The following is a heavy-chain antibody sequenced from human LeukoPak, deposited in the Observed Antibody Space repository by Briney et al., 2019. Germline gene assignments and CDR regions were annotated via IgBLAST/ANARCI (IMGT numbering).Heavy chain of an antibody. D-gene: IGHD6-13*01. CDR2: ISGSGGST. J-gene: IGHJ4*02. Sequence: AGGSLRLSCAASGFTFSSYAMSWVRQAPGKGLEWVSAISGSGGSTYYADSVKGRFTISRDNSKNTLYLQMNSLRAEDTAVYYCAKDQSPAAAETGFDYWGQGTLVTVSS. V-gene: IGHV3-23*01. CDR1: GFTFSSYA. CDR3: AKDQSPAAAETGFDY.